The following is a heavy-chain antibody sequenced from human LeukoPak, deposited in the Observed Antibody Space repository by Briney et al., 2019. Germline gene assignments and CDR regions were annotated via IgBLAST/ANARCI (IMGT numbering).Heavy chain of an antibody. CDR1: GDSISSGDYS. D-gene: IGHD1-26*01. CDR3: ARAPLSPSGGSYLQ. V-gene: IGHV4-30-2*01. J-gene: IGHJ4*02. Sequence: SETLSLTCAVSGDSISSGDYSWSWIRQPSGKGLEWIGYIFHSGSSYYNPSLKSRVTISVDTSKNQFSLKLSSVTAADTAVYYCARAPLSPSGGSYLQWGQGTLVTVSS. CDR2: IFHSGSS.